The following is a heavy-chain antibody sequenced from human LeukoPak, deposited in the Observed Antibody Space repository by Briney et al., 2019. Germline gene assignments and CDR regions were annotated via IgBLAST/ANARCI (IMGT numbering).Heavy chain of an antibody. V-gene: IGHV1-24*01. CDR1: GYTFTGYY. D-gene: IGHD3-3*01. CDR3: ATDLVYDFWSGYPYHY. J-gene: IGHJ4*02. Sequence: ASVKVSCKASGYTFTGYYMHWVRQAPGKGLEWMGGFDPEDGETIYAQKFQGRVTMTEDTSTDTAYMELSSLRSEDTAVYYCATDLVYDFWSGYPYHYWGQGTLVTVSS. CDR2: FDPEDGET.